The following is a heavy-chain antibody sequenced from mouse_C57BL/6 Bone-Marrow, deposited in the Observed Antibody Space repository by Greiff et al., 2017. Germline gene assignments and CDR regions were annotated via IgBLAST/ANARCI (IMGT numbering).Heavy chain of an antibody. J-gene: IGHJ1*03. CDR2: IYPGNSDT. CDR3: ARDGYYDWYFDV. CDR1: GYTFTSYW. D-gene: IGHD2-3*01. Sequence: EVQLQQSGTVLARPGASVKMSCKTSGYTFTSYWMHWVKQRPGQGLEWIGAIYPGNSDTSYNQKFKGKAKLTAGTSASTAYMQLSSLTNEDSAIYYCARDGYYDWYFDVWGTGTTVTVSS. V-gene: IGHV1-5*01.